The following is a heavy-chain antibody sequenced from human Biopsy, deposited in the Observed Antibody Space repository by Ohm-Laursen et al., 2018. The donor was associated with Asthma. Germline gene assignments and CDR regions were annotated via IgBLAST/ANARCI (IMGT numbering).Heavy chain of an antibody. CDR2: VYYSGST. D-gene: IGHD2-21*02. V-gene: IGHV4-59*07. Sequence: SDTLSLTCTVSGGSINNFYRSWIRQPPGKGLEPIGHVYYSGSTNYNPSLKSRVTISIDASKNQFSLKLTSVTAADTAVYYCARGVDRVTGLLDHFDSWGQGTLVTVSS. J-gene: IGHJ4*02. CDR1: GGSINNFY. CDR3: ARGVDRVTGLLDHFDS.